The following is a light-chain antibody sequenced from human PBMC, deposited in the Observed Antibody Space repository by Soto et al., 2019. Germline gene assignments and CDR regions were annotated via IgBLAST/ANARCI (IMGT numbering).Light chain of an antibody. V-gene: IGKV1-39*01. CDR3: QPSYSTPRT. J-gene: IGKJ2*02. CDR2: AAS. Sequence: DIQMTQSPSSLSASVGDRVTITCRASQSISTYLNWYQQKVGKAPKLLIYAASSLQRGVPSRFSGSGSGTDFTLTISSLQPEDFSTYYCQPSYSTPRTFGQGTKLEIK. CDR1: QSISTY.